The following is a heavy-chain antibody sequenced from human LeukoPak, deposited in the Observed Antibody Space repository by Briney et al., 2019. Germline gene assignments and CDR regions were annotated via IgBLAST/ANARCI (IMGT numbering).Heavy chain of an antibody. V-gene: IGHV4-59*08. CDR2: IYYSGST. J-gene: IGHJ5*02. CDR1: GGSISSFY. CDR3: ARHSYSSSWYESSSWFDP. Sequence: SETLSLTCTVSGGSISSFYWSWIRQPPGKGLEWIGYIYYSGSTNYNPSLKSRVTISVDTSKNPSSLKLSSVTAADTAVYYCARHSYSSSWYESSSWFDPWGQGTLVTVSS. D-gene: IGHD6-13*01.